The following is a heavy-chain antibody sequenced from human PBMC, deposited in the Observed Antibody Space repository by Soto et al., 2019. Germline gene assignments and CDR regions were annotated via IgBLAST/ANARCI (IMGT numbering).Heavy chain of an antibody. CDR1: GFTFSSYW. D-gene: IGHD3-16*02. CDR2: IKQDGSHK. V-gene: IGHV3-7*01. J-gene: IGHJ3*02. Sequence: EVQLVESGGDLVQPGGSLRLSCAASGFTFSSYWMSWVRQAPGKGLEWVANIKQDGSHKFYVDSVKGRFTMSRDNAKNSLYLQMSSLRAEDTAVYYCARGLRLRLGALSLYRGLNAFDIWGQGTMVTVSS. CDR3: ARGLRLRLGALSLYRGLNAFDI.